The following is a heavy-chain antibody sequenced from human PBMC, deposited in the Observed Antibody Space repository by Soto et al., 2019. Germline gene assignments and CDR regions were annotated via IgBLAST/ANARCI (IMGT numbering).Heavy chain of an antibody. D-gene: IGHD3-10*01. CDR2: IYYSGST. V-gene: IGHV4-31*03. CDR3: ARSPMVRGVPPFFDY. Sequence: TLSLTCTVSGGSISSGGYYWSWIRQHPGKGLEWIGYIYYSGSTYYNPSLKSRVTISVDTSKNQFSLKLSSVTAADTAVYYCARSPMVRGVPPFFDYWGQGTLVTVSS. J-gene: IGHJ4*02. CDR1: GGSISSGGYY.